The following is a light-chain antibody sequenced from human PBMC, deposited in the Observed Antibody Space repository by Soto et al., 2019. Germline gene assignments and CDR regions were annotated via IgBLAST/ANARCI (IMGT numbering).Light chain of an antibody. J-gene: IGKJ1*01. V-gene: IGKV3-20*01. Sequence: IVLTQSPGTLSLSPGDRATLSCRASQSVSSSYLAWYQQKPGQAPRLLIYDASRRATGIPDRFTGSGSGTDFTLTISRLEPEDFAVYYCQQYGDSLQTFGQGTKVDI. CDR1: QSVSSSY. CDR3: QQYGDSLQT. CDR2: DAS.